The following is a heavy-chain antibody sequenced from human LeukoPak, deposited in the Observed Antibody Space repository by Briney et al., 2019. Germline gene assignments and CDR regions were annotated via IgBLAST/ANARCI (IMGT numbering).Heavy chain of an antibody. V-gene: IGHV4-30-4*08. J-gene: IGHJ5*02. CDR3: ARVDPTRGGFDP. CDR1: GGSISSGDYY. CDR2: IYYSGST. D-gene: IGHD5-24*01. Sequence: SETLSLTCTVSGGSISSGDYYWSWIRQPPGKGLEWIGYIYYSGSTYYNPSLKSRVTISVDTSKNQFSLKLSSVTAADTAVYYCARVDPTRGGFDPWGQGTLVTVSS.